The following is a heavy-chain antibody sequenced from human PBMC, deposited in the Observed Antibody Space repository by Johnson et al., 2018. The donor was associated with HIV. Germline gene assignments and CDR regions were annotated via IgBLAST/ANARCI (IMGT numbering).Heavy chain of an antibody. Sequence: QVQLVESGGGLVKPGGSLRLSCAASGFTFSDYYMGWIRQTPGKGLEWVSYISSSGTTVYYADPVKGRFSISRDHAKHSLYLQMNSLRAEDTAVYYCARDRGYWDAFDIWGQGTMVTVSS. J-gene: IGHJ3*02. CDR2: ISSSGTTV. V-gene: IGHV3-11*04. CDR1: GFTFSDYY. CDR3: ARDRGYWDAFDI. D-gene: IGHD3-22*01.